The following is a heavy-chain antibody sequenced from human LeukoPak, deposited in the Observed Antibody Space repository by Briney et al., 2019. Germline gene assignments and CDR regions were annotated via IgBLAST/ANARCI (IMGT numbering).Heavy chain of an antibody. Sequence: NPSESLSLTSTESGGSISSYYWSWIRQPPGKGQERIGDIYYSGNTNYNPSLVSRVTTSLDTSKNQFSLKLSSVPAADTAVYYCARQLPQREAAAVDYRGQWTLVTVSS. D-gene: IGHD6-13*01. CDR3: ARQLPQREAAAVDY. J-gene: IGHJ4*02. CDR2: IYYSGNT. CDR1: GGSISSYY. V-gene: IGHV4-59*08.